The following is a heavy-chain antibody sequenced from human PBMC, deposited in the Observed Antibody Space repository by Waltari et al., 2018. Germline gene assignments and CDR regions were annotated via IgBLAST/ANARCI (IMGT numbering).Heavy chain of an antibody. Sequence: QLQLQESGPGLVKPSETLSLTCTVSGGSISSSSYYWGWIRQPPGKGLEWIGSIYYSGSTYYNPSLKSRVTRSVDTSKNQFSLKLSSVTAADTAVYYCARGGTMIAAGYFDYWGQGTLVTVSS. CDR1: GGSISSSSYY. V-gene: IGHV4-39*07. J-gene: IGHJ4*02. CDR3: ARGGTMIAAGYFDY. CDR2: IYYSGST. D-gene: IGHD3-22*01.